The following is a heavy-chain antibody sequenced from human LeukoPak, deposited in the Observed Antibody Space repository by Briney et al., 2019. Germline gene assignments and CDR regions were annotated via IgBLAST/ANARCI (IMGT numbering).Heavy chain of an antibody. Sequence: SETLSLTCTVYGXSFSGYYWSWIRQPPGKGLEWIGEINHSGSTNYNPSLKSRVTISVDTSKNQFSLKLSSVTAADTAVYYCATRSSWIDYWGQGTLVTVSS. CDR2: INHSGST. J-gene: IGHJ4*02. D-gene: IGHD6-13*01. V-gene: IGHV4-34*01. CDR1: GXSFSGYY. CDR3: ATRSSWIDY.